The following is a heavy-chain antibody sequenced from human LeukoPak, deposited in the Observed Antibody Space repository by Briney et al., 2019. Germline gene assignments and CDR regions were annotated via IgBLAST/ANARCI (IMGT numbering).Heavy chain of an antibody. Sequence: GESLKISCKGSGYTFTNYWIGWVGQMPGKGLEWMGVIYPGDSDTRKSPSFQGQVTISADKSISTAYLQWSSLKASDTAMYYCATLVGYGSFFDYWGQGTLVTVSS. CDR1: GYTFTNYW. V-gene: IGHV5-51*01. J-gene: IGHJ4*02. CDR2: IYPGDSDT. CDR3: ATLVGYGSFFDY. D-gene: IGHD3-10*01.